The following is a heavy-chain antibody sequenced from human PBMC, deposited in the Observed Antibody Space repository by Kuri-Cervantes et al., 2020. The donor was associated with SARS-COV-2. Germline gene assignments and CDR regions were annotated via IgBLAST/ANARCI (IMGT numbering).Heavy chain of an antibody. CDR1: GYTFTSYY. J-gene: IGHJ4*02. Sequence: ASVKVSCKASGYTFTSYYMHWVRQAPGQGLEWMGRINPSSGSTSYAQKFQGRVTMTRDTSTSTAYLQWSSLKASDTAMHYCARGSSTGNYWYDYWGQGTLVTVSS. V-gene: IGHV1-46*01. CDR3: ARGSSTGNYWYDY. D-gene: IGHD1-1*01. CDR2: INPSSGST.